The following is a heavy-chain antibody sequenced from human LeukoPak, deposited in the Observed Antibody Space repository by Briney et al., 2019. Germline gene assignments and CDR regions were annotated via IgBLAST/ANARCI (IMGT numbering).Heavy chain of an antibody. J-gene: IGHJ4*02. CDR2: IYYSGST. V-gene: IGHV4-59*01. D-gene: IGHD6-13*01. Sequence: SETLSLTFTVSGGSISNYYWSWIRQPPGKGLEWIGYIYYSGSTNYNPFLKSRVIISVDTSKNQFSLKLTSVTAADTAVYYCGRVAYDGPAAAGSLDYWGQGTLVTVSS. CDR1: GGSISNYY. CDR3: GRVAYDGPAAAGSLDY.